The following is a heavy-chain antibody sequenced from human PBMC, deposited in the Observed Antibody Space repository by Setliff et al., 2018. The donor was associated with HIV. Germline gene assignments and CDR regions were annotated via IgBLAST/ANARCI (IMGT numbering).Heavy chain of an antibody. D-gene: IGHD3-22*01. Sequence: ASVKVSCKASGGTFSSYPISWVRQAPGQGLEWMGGIIPIFGTTHYAQKFQGRVTVTADESTSTAYMQLSSLRSDDTAVYYCARGRNYDTSGYKCFYYYMDVWGKGTTVTVSS. CDR2: IIPIFGTT. CDR1: GGTFSSYP. J-gene: IGHJ6*03. CDR3: ARGRNYDTSGYKCFYYYMDV. V-gene: IGHV1-69*13.